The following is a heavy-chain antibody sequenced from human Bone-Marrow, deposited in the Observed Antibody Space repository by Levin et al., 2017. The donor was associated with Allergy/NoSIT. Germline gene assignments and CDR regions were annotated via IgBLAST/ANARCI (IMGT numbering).Heavy chain of an antibody. J-gene: IGHJ4*02. CDR1: GYTFTGYW. Sequence: VASVKVSCKASGYTFTGYWMHWVRQAPGQGLEWVGRINPSTGDSNYAQKFQGRVTMTRATSISAAYMELNSLRSDDTAVYYCAKERGAGAWYYDYWGQGTLVTVSS. CDR3: AKERGAGAWYYDY. CDR2: INPSTGDS. D-gene: IGHD2-15*01. V-gene: IGHV1-2*06.